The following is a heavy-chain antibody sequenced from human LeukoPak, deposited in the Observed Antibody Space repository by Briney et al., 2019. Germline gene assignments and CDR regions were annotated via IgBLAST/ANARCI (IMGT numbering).Heavy chain of an antibody. D-gene: IGHD6-19*01. CDR1: GYRFTNYW. V-gene: IGHV5-51*01. Sequence: LGESPKISCQGSGYRFTNYWIGWVRQMPGKGLEWMGMIYPGDSDTRYSLSFQGQVTISADKSISTAYLHWSTLKASDSAMYYCARLIGGWHSNYAMDVWGQRTTATVSS. J-gene: IGHJ6*02. CDR2: IYPGDSDT. CDR3: ARLIGGWHSNYAMDV.